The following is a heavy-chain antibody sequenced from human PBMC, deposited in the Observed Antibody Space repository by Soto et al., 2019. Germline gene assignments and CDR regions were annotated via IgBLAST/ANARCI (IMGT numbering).Heavy chain of an antibody. D-gene: IGHD3-22*01. CDR1: GFTFSSYS. V-gene: IGHV3-21*01. CDR2: ISSSSSYI. J-gene: IGHJ6*02. CDR3: ARKNYYDSSGYYPLHYYYYYGMDV. Sequence: GGSLRLSCAASGFTFSSYSMNWVRQAPGKGLEWVSSISSSSSYIYYADSVKGRFTISRDNAKNSLYLQMNSLRAEDTAVYYCARKNYYDSSGYYPLHYYYYYGMDVWGQGTTVTVSS.